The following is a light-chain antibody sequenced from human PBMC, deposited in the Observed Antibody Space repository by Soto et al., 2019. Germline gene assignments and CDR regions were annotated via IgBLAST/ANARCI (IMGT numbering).Light chain of an antibody. Sequence: EIVLTQSPATLSLSPXXXAXXXCXASQSVSSYLAWYQQKPGQAPRLLIYGASSRATGIPDRFSGSGSGTDFTLTISRLEPEDFATYYCQQLNSYPALTFGGGIKVEI. CDR2: GAS. V-gene: IGKV3-11*01. CDR1: QSVSSY. CDR3: QQLNSYPALT. J-gene: IGKJ4*01.